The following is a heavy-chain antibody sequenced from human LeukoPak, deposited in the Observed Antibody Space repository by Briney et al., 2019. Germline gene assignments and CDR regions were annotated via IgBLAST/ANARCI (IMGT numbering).Heavy chain of an antibody. CDR1: GYTFTTYG. CDR2: INTNTGNP. CDR3: ARGDWIREEYFQH. Sequence: ASVKVSCKASGYTFTTYGMNWVRQAPGQGLEWMGWINTNTGNPTYAQGFTGRFVFSLDTSVSTAYLQISSLKAEDTAVYYCARGDWIREEYFQHWGQGTLVTVSS. V-gene: IGHV7-4-1*02. J-gene: IGHJ1*01. D-gene: IGHD2-21*02.